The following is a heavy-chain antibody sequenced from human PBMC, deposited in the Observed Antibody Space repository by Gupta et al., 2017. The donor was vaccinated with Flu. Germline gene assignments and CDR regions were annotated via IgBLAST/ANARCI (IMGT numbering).Heavy chain of an antibody. CDR2: INWDGRNT. V-gene: IGHV3-20*03. J-gene: IGHJ4*02. D-gene: IGHD3-9*01. CDR3: ARGLAPNNYFDY. Sequence: IRQAPGKGREWVAGINWDGRNTGYIDSVRGRFTVTRDNAENSLFLQMNNLGVDDTAFYYCARGLAPNNYFDYWGQGTLVAVSA.